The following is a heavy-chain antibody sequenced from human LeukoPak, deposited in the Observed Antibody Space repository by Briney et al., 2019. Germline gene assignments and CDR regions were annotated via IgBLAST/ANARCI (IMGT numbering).Heavy chain of an antibody. CDR2: ISAYNGNT. V-gene: IGHV1-18*01. D-gene: IGHD3-22*01. CDR1: GYTFTSYG. Sequence: VSVKVSCKASGYTFTSYGISWVRQAPGQGLEWMGWISAYNGNTNYAQKLQGRVTMTTDTSTSTAYMELRSLRSDDTAVYYCAGANYDSSGYYTEHEYFQHWGQGTLVTVSS. J-gene: IGHJ1*01. CDR3: AGANYDSSGYYTEHEYFQH.